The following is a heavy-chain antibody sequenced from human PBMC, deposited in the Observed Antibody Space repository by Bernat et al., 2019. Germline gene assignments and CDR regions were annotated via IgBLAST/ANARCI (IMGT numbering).Heavy chain of an antibody. CDR1: KFTFGSYG. D-gene: IGHD4-17*01. CDR2: IWHDGSNE. V-gene: IGHV3-33*01. CDR3: ARVSLYGAPASAMDV. J-gene: IGHJ6*02. Sequence: QVQLVESGGGVVQPGRSLRLSCEASKFTFGSYGMHWVRQAPGKGLEWVAVIWHDGSNENYADSVKDRFTISRDNSKNTLYLQMNGLRAEDAAVYYCARVSLYGAPASAMDVWGQGTTVTVSS.